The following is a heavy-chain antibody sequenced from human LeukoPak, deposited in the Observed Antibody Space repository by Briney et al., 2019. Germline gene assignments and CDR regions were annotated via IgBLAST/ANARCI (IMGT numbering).Heavy chain of an antibody. CDR3: ARFYDSSGYYYFDY. J-gene: IGHJ4*02. D-gene: IGHD3-22*01. Sequence: ASVKVSCKASGYTFTSYGISWVRQAPGQGLEWMGWISAYSGNTNYAQKLQGRVTMTTDTSTSTAYMELRSLRSDDTAVYYCARFYDSSGYYYFDYWGQGTLVTVSS. V-gene: IGHV1-18*01. CDR1: GYTFTSYG. CDR2: ISAYSGNT.